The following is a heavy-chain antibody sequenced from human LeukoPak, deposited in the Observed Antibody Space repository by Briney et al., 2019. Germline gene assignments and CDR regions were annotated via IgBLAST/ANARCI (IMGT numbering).Heavy chain of an antibody. D-gene: IGHD3-22*01. CDR1: GFTFSSYA. CDR2: ISGSGGST. J-gene: IGHJ4*02. V-gene: IGHV3-23*01. CDR3: AKVYDSSGYSFDY. Sequence: GGSLRLSCAASGFTFSSYAMSWVRQAPGKGLEWVSAISGSGGSTYYADSVKGRFTISRSNSKNTLYLQMNSLRAEDTAVYYCAKVYDSSGYSFDYWGQGTLVTVSS.